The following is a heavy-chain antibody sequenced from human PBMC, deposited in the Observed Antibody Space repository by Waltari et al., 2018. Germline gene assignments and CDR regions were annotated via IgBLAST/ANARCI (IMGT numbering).Heavy chain of an antibody. V-gene: IGHV4-39*01. D-gene: IGHD2-8*01. Sequence: QLQLQESGPGLAKPSETLSLTCTVSGGSISSPNYSWNWIRQSPGKGLEWIGSLYQSGSTKNNQSLKSRVTSSVDRSKNQFSLRLRSVTAADTAVYYCARQVLTNGSYNWFVTWGQGALLTVSS. CDR1: GGSISSPNYS. J-gene: IGHJ5*02. CDR2: LYQSGST. CDR3: ARQVLTNGSYNWFVT.